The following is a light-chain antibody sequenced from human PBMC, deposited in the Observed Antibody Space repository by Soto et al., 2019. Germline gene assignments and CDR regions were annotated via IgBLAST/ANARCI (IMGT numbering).Light chain of an antibody. CDR1: QSVSRSY. J-gene: IGKJ1*01. CDR2: GAS. CDR3: QQYNNWPRT. Sequence: ELVLTQSPGTLSLSPGDRATLSCRASQSVSRSYLGWYQQKPGQAPRLLIYGASTRATGIPARFSGSGSGTEFTLTISSLQSEEFTVYYCQQYNNWPRTFGQGTKVDIK. V-gene: IGKV3D-15*01.